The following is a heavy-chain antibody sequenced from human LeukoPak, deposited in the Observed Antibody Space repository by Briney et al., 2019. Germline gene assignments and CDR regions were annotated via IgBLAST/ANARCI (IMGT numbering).Heavy chain of an antibody. CDR2: VSSSGGGT. Sequence: GGPLRLSCAASGFTFRNYAMSWVRQAPGKGLEWVSAVSSSGGGTYFEASVKGWFTISRDNSKNTLYLQMNSLRAEDTAVYYCAKEFDSSGFFDCWGQGELGSVSS. D-gene: IGHD3-22*01. CDR3: AKEFDSSGFFDC. V-gene: IGHV3-23*01. CDR1: GFTFRNYA. J-gene: IGHJ4*02.